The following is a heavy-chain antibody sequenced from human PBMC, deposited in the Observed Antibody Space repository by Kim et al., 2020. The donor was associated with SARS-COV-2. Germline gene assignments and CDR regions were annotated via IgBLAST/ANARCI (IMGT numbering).Heavy chain of an antibody. CDR2: ISSSSSYI. Sequence: GGSLRLSCAASGFTFSSYSMNWVRQAPGKGLEWVSSISSSSSYIYYADSVKGRFTISRDNAKNSLYLQMNSLRAEDTAVYYCAKDWLKDYYYYYGMDVWGQGTTVTVSS. J-gene: IGHJ6*02. CDR1: GFTFSSYS. D-gene: IGHD3-9*01. V-gene: IGHV3-21*01. CDR3: AKDWLKDYYYYYGMDV.